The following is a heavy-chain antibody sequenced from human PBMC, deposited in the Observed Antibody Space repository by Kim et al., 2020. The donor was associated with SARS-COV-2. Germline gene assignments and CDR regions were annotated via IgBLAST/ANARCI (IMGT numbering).Heavy chain of an antibody. Sequence: PVKGRLTISRDDSKNTLYLQMNSLKTEDTAVYYCTTDVPPENSWLSLFDYWGQGTLVTVSS. J-gene: IGHJ4*02. D-gene: IGHD3-22*01. CDR3: TTDVPPENSWLSLFDY. V-gene: IGHV3-15*01.